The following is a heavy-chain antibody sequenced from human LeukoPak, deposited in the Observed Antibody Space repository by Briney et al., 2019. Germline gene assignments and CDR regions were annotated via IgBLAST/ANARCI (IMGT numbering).Heavy chain of an antibody. CDR3: AKEGDYYGSGSYRDGFDI. J-gene: IGHJ3*02. V-gene: IGHV3-30*02. Sequence: GGALRLSCAASGFTFSTYGMHWVRQAPGKGLEWVAFIRYDGINKYYADSVKGRFTISRDSFKNTLYLQMNSLRPEDTAVYYCAKEGDYYGSGSYRDGFDIWGQGTRATVSS. D-gene: IGHD3-10*01. CDR1: GFTFSTYG. CDR2: IRYDGINK.